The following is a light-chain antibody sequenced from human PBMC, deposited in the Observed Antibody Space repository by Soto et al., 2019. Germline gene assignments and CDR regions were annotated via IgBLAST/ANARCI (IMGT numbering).Light chain of an antibody. J-gene: IGKJ3*01. Sequence: TQSPSALSASVGDRVTITCRASQGLNNYLAWYQQKPGRAPRLLIYGASNRATGIPDRFRGSGSGTDFSLTITRLEPEDFAVYYCQQYGRSAIFTLGPGTTVEVK. V-gene: IGKV3-20*01. CDR1: QGLNNY. CDR2: GAS. CDR3: QQYGRSAIFT.